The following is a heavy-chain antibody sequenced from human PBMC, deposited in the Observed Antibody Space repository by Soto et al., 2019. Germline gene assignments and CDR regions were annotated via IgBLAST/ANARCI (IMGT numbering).Heavy chain of an antibody. CDR1: GGSISSGDYY. J-gene: IGHJ4*02. CDR2: IYYSGST. CDR3: ARARNTNPLRLDY. Sequence: SETLSLTCTVSGGSISSGDYYWSWIRQPPGKGLEWIGYIYYSGSTYYNPSLKSRVTISVDTSKNQFSLKLSSVTAADTAVYYCARARNTNPLRLDYWGQGTLVTVSS. D-gene: IGHD2-8*01. V-gene: IGHV4-30-4*01.